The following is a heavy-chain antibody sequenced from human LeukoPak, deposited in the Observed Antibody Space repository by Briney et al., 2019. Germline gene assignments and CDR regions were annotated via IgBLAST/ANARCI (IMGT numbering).Heavy chain of an antibody. CDR3: AKVPYYDFWSGLDWYFDL. D-gene: IGHD3-3*01. V-gene: IGHV3-23*01. CDR1: GFTFSSYA. CDR2: ISGSGGST. J-gene: IGHJ2*01. Sequence: PGGSLRLSCAASGFTFSSYAMSWVRQAPGKGLEWVSAISGSGGSTYYADSVKGRFTISRDNSKNTLYLQMNSLRAEDTAVYYCAKVPYYDFWSGLDWYFDLWGRGTLVTVSS.